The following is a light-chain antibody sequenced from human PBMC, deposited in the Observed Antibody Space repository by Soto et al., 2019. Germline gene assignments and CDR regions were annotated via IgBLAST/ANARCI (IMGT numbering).Light chain of an antibody. Sequence: DTQMTQSPPALSASVGDRVTITCRASQSISSWLAWYQQKPGKAPKLLIYDASSLESGVPSRFSGSGSGTEFTLTISSLQPDDFATYYCQQYNSYSPRAFGGGTKVDIK. CDR1: QSISSW. V-gene: IGKV1-5*01. J-gene: IGKJ4*01. CDR3: QQYNSYSPRA. CDR2: DAS.